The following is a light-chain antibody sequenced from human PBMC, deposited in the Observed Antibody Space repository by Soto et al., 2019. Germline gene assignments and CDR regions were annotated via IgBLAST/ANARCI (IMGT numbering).Light chain of an antibody. Sequence: ELVLTQSPATLSLSPGERATLSCRASQSVSSYLAWYQQKPGQAPRLLFYDASNRATGIPARFSGSGSGTDFTLTISSLEPEDFAVYYCQQRSNWPLTFGGGTKVEIK. V-gene: IGKV3-11*01. J-gene: IGKJ4*01. CDR1: QSVSSY. CDR2: DAS. CDR3: QQRSNWPLT.